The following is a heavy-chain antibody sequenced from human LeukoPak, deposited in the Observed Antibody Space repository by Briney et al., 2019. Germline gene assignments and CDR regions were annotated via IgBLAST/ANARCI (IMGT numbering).Heavy chain of an antibody. J-gene: IGHJ4*02. Sequence: PSETLSLTCTVSGYSISNGYHWGWIRQPPGKGLEWIGSIDHAGNTYYNSSLKSRVTISVDTSKNQFSLKLSSVTAADTAVYYCARDWIASINNAQDYWGQGTLVTVSS. D-gene: IGHD2-2*03. CDR1: GYSISNGYH. CDR3: ARDWIASINNAQDY. CDR2: IDHAGNT. V-gene: IGHV4-38-2*02.